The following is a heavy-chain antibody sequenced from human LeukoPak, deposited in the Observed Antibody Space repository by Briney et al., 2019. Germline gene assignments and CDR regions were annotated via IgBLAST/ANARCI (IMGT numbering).Heavy chain of an antibody. V-gene: IGHV3-74*03. Sequence: GGSLRLSCAASGFTFSRYWMHWVRQALGKGLMWVSRISPDGSTTLYADSVKGRFTISRDNAKNTLYLQMNSLRAEDTAVYYCAKIRGYRQGWFDPWGQGTLVTVSS. CDR3: AKIRGYRQGWFDP. CDR2: ISPDGSTT. CDR1: GFTFSRYW. J-gene: IGHJ5*02. D-gene: IGHD5-18*01.